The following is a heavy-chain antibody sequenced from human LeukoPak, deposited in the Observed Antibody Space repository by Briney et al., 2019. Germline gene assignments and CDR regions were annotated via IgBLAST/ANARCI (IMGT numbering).Heavy chain of an antibody. CDR3: AREQVPAPNWFDP. V-gene: IGHV4-30-4*01. J-gene: IGHJ5*02. CDR2: IHGSGRT. D-gene: IGHD2-2*01. Sequence: SETLSLTCTVSGGSFSSGDYYWNWIRQPPGTGPEWMGYIHGSGRTYYNPSLKGRVAISPDTSKGEISLKLSSVTAADTAVYYCAREQVPAPNWFDPWGQGILVTVSS. CDR1: GGSFSSGDYY.